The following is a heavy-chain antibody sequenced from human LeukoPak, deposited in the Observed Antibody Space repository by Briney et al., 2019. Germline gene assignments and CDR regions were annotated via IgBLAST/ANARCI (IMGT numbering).Heavy chain of an antibody. J-gene: IGHJ4*02. CDR2: VSHSGST. Sequence: SETLSLTCSVTDYPISSGYFWGWIRQPPQKGLEWIATVSHSGSTYFNPSLKSRVIVSIDASKNQFSLNLTSVTAADTAVYYCAREHCAGGYCYFLDYWGQGTLVTVSS. D-gene: IGHD3-16*02. CDR3: AREHCAGGYCYFLDY. CDR1: DYPISSGYF. V-gene: IGHV4-38-2*02.